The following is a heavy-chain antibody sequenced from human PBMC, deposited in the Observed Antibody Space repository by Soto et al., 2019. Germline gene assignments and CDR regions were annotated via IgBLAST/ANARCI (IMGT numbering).Heavy chain of an antibody. V-gene: IGHV1-69*01. D-gene: IGHD3-3*01. Sequence: VKVSCKASGGTFSSYAISWVRQAPGQGLEWMGGIIPIFGTANYAQKFQGRVTITADESTSTAYMELSSLRSEDTAVYYCAKVLWENDFPYHYNWFDPWGQGTLVTVSS. CDR3: AKVLWENDFPYHYNWFDP. CDR1: GGTFSSYA. J-gene: IGHJ5*02. CDR2: IIPIFGTA.